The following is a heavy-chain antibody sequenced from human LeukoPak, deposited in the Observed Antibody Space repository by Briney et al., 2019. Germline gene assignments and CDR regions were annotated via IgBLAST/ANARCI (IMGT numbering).Heavy chain of an antibody. CDR3: ARLPSDLGYFDY. Sequence: SETLSLTCTVSGGSISGHYWSWIRQSPGKGLEWIGYVYYSGSTNYNPSLKSRVTISVDTSKNQFSLKLSSVTAADTAVYYCARLPSDLGYFDYWGQGTLVTVSS. CDR2: VYYSGST. D-gene: IGHD3-3*01. V-gene: IGHV4-59*08. CDR1: GGSISGHY. J-gene: IGHJ4*02.